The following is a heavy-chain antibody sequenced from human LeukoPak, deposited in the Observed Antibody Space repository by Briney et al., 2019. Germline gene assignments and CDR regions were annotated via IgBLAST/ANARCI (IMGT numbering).Heavy chain of an antibody. CDR2: ISNSDGST. V-gene: IGHV3-23*01. CDR1: AFTFSSYA. J-gene: IGHJ4*02. D-gene: IGHD1-14*01. Sequence: RPGGSLRLSCAASAFTFSSYAMSWVRQAPGKGLEWVSTISNSDGSTYYADSVKGRFTISRDNSENTLYLQMNSLRAEDTAVYYCAKATGYLLWGQGTLVIVSS. CDR3: AKATGYLL.